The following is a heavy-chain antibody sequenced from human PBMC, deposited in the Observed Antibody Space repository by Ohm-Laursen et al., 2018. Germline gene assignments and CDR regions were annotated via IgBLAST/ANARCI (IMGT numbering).Heavy chain of an antibody. Sequence: SLRLSCSASGFTFSSYSMNWVRQAPGKGLEWVSSISSSSSYIYYADSVKGRFTISRDNAKNSLYLQMNSLRAEDTAVYYCVRDNGVAGAFRANWYFPIWGRGTLVTVSS. D-gene: IGHD6-13*01. CDR3: VRDNGVAGAFRANWYFPI. J-gene: IGHJ2*01. CDR2: ISSSSSYI. CDR1: GFTFSSYS. V-gene: IGHV3-21*01.